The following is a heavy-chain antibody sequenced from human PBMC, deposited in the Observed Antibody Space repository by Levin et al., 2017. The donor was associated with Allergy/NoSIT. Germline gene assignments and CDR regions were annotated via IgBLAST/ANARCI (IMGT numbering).Heavy chain of an antibody. CDR1: GFTVRSNY. CDR2: IYSGGGT. Sequence: GESLKISCAASGFTVRSNYMSWVRQAPGKGLEWVSIIYSGGGTYYADSVKGRFTISRDNSKNTLYLQMNSLRVEDTAVYYCARVAGLEFGEFDYWGQGTLVTVSS. V-gene: IGHV3-53*01. J-gene: IGHJ4*02. D-gene: IGHD3-10*01. CDR3: ARVAGLEFGEFDY.